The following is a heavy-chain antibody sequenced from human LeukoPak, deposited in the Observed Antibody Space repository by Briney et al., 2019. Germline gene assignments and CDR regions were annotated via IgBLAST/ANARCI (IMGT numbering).Heavy chain of an antibody. J-gene: IGHJ5*02. D-gene: IGHD3-22*01. CDR3: ARDRGGSSGYYYSPNWFDP. CDR1: GGTFSSYG. CDR2: IIPIFGTA. Sequence: ASVKVSCKASGGTFSSYGISWVRQAPGQGLEWMGGIIPIFGTANYAQKFQGRVTITADKYTSTAYMELSRLRSEDTAVYYCARDRGGSSGYYYSPNWFDPWGQGTLVTVSS. V-gene: IGHV1-69*06.